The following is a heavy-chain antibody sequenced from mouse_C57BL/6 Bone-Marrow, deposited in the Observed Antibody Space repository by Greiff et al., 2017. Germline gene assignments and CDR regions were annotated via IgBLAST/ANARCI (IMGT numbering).Heavy chain of an antibody. CDR1: GFTFSSYG. J-gene: IGHJ3*01. CDR3: ARHHAGFAY. CDR2: ISSGGSYT. Sequence: EVKLVESGGDLVKPGGSLKLSCAASGFTFSSYGMSWVRQTPDKRLEWVATISSGGSYTYYPDSVKGRFTISRDNAKNTLYLQMSSLKSEDTAMYYGARHHAGFAYWGQGTLVTVSA. V-gene: IGHV5-6*01.